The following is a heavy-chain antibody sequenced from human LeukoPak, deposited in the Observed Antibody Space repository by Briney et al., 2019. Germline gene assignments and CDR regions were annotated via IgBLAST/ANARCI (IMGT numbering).Heavy chain of an antibody. D-gene: IGHD4-17*01. CDR2: ISGNGGST. V-gene: IGHV3-23*01. J-gene: IGHJ4*02. CDR1: GFTFSSYA. CDR3: AKATSVTTLFDY. Sequence: GGSLRLSCAASGFTFSSYAMSWVRQAPGKGLEWVSDISGNGGSTYYADSVKGRFTISRDNSKNTLYLQMNSLRVEDTAVYYCAKATSVTTLFDYWGQGTLVTVSS.